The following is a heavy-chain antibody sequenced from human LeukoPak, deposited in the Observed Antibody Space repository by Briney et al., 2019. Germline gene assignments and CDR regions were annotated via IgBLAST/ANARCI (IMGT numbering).Heavy chain of an antibody. CDR2: ISGSGGST. J-gene: IGHJ1*01. CDR1: GFTFSSYA. Sequence: GGSLRLSCAASGFTFSSYAMSWVRQAPGKGLEWVSAISGSGGSTYYADSVKGRFTISRDNSKNTLYLQMNSLRAEDTAVYCCAKGDGSGSYSYWGQGTLVTVSS. CDR3: AKGDGSGSYSY. V-gene: IGHV3-23*01. D-gene: IGHD3-10*01.